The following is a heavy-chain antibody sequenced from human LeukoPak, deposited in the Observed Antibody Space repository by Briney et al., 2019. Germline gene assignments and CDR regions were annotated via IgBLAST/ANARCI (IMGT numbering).Heavy chain of an antibody. J-gene: IGHJ3*02. CDR3: ARLRGNIAFDI. V-gene: IGHV3-33*01. Sequence: PGGSLRLSCAASGFTFSSYGMHWVRQAPGKGLEWVAVIWYDGSNKYYADSVKGRFAISRDNSKNTLDLQMSSLRAEDTALYYCARLRGNIAFDIWGQGTMVTVSS. CDR2: IWYDGSNK. CDR1: GFTFSSYG.